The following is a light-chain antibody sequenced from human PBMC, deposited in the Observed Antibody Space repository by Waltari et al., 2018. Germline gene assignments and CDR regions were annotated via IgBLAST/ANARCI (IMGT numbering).Light chain of an antibody. CDR1: ETINTW. CDR2: GAS. Sequence: DIQMTQSPSTLSASVGDRATITCRASETINTWLAWDQEKPGKAPNLLMYGASSLQRGGPSRFSGSGSGTEFTLTISSLQPGDFATYHCQQYNSYPYTFGQGTKLEI. J-gene: IGKJ2*01. V-gene: IGKV1-5*01. CDR3: QQYNSYPYT.